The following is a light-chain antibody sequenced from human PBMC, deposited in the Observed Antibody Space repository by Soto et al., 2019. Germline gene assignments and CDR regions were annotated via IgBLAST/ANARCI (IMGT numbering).Light chain of an antibody. J-gene: IGKJ2*02. CDR3: QQYDNLPST. V-gene: IGKV1-33*01. CDR2: DAS. CDR1: QDISNY. Sequence: DIPMTQSPSSLSASVGDRVTITCQASQDISNYLNWYQQKPGKAPKLLIYDASNLETGVPSRFSGSGSGTDFTFTISSLQPEDIATYYCQQYDNLPSTFGQGTKLEIK.